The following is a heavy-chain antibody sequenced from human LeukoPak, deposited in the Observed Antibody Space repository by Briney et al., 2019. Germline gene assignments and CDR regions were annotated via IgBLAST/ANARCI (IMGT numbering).Heavy chain of an antibody. D-gene: IGHD3-22*01. Sequence: KPGGSLRLSCAASAFTFSSYSMNWVRQAPGKGLEWVSSISSSSSYIYYADSVKGRFTISRDNAKNSLYLQMNSLRAEDTAVYYCARGLYYYDSSGYNYWGQGTLVTVSS. CDR1: AFTFSSYS. J-gene: IGHJ4*02. V-gene: IGHV3-21*01. CDR3: ARGLYYYDSSGYNY. CDR2: ISSSSSYI.